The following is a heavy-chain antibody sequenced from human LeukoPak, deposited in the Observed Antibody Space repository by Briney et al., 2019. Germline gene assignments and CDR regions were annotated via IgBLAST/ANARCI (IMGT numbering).Heavy chain of an antibody. J-gene: IGHJ6*03. V-gene: IGHV1-8*01. CDR2: MNTNSGST. Sequence: ASVKVSCKASGYSFTSYDINWVRQATGQGLEWMGWMNTNSGSTGYSQKFQGRVTITRNASISTAYMELSSLRSEDTAVDYCARAARRMVRATGRCYYMDVWGKGTTVTVSS. D-gene: IGHD3-10*01. CDR1: GYSFTSYD. CDR3: ARAARRMVRATGRCYYMDV.